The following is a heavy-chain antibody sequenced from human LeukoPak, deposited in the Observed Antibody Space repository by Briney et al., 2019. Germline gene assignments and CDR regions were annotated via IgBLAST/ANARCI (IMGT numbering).Heavy chain of an antibody. CDR2: IHPATSDT. Sequence: GESLKISCKVSGYSFTTYWIAWVRQMPGKGLEWMGIIHPATSDTRYSPSFQGQVTISADKSSSTAYLQWSTLQASATAMYYCARGSTSSDYWGQGTPVTVSS. D-gene: IGHD2-2*01. V-gene: IGHV5-51*01. J-gene: IGHJ4*02. CDR3: ARGSTSSDY. CDR1: GYSFTTYW.